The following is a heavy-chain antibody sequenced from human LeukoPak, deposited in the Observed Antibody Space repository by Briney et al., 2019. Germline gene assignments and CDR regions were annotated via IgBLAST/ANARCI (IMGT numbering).Heavy chain of an antibody. V-gene: IGHV4-34*01. CDR2: INHNGAT. J-gene: IGHJ5*02. CDR3: AKNNWFDP. CDR1: GGSFSDYY. Sequence: SETLSLTCAVYGGSFSDYYWSWIRQPPGKGLEWIGEINHNGATKYNPSLKSRFTISVDTSKNQFSLKLNSVTAADTAVYYCAKNNWFDPWGQGTLVTVSS.